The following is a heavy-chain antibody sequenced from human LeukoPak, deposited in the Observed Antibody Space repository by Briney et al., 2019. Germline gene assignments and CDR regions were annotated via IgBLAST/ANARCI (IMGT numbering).Heavy chain of an antibody. Sequence: ASVKVSCKASGGTLSSYAITWVRQAPGQGLEWMGGIIPIFGTVNYAQKFQGRVTITADESTSTAYMELSSLRSEDTAVYYCAGGRSDGYSSKIDYYYYYGMDVWGQGTTVTVSS. V-gene: IGHV1-69*13. CDR3: AGGRSDGYSSKIDYYYYYGMDV. CDR1: GGTLSSYA. J-gene: IGHJ6*02. CDR2: IIPIFGTV. D-gene: IGHD5-18*01.